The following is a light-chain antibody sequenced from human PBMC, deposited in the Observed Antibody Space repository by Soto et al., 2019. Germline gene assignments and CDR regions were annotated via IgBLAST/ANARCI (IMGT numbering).Light chain of an antibody. CDR2: GTS. V-gene: IGKV3-20*01. CDR1: QTVTDSY. CDR3: QQFGGSFS. Sequence: IVLTQSPGTLSLSPGESATLSCRASQTVTDSYLAWYQQTPGQAPRLLIYGTSNRAAGVPNRFRGAGSGTDFTLTIGRLEPEVFAVYYCQQFGGSFSFGGGTKVEI. J-gene: IGKJ4*01.